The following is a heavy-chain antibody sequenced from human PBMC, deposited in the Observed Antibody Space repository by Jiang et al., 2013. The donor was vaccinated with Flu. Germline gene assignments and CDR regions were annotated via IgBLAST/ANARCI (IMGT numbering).Heavy chain of an antibody. V-gene: IGHV1-8*01. Sequence: KVSCKASGYTFTSYNINWVRQATGQGLEWMGWMNTNSGNTGYAQKIQGRVTMTRNNSISTAYMELSSLRSEDTAVYYCTRGGLVPYWGQGTLVTVSS. J-gene: IGHJ4*02. CDR2: MNTNSGNT. CDR1: GYTFTSYN. CDR3: TRGGLVPY. D-gene: IGHD3/OR15-3a*01.